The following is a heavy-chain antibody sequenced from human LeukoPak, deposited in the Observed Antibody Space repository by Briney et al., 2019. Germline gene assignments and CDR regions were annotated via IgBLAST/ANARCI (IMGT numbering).Heavy chain of an antibody. D-gene: IGHD6-13*01. V-gene: IGHV3-30*03. CDR2: ISYDGSNK. CDR1: GFTFSSYS. Sequence: GGSLRLSCAASGFTFSSYSMNWVRQAPGKGLEWVAVISYDGSNKYYADSVKGRFTISRDNSKNTLYLQMNSLRAEETAVYYCAREKSKAAAGTCFDYWGQGTLVTVSS. J-gene: IGHJ4*02. CDR3: AREKSKAAAGTCFDY.